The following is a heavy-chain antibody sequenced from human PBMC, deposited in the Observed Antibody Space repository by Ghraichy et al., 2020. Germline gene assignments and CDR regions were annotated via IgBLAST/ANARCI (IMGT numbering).Heavy chain of an antibody. Sequence: SETLSLTCTVSGGSISSYYWSWIRQPAGKGLEWIGRIYTSGSTNYNPSLKSRVTMSVDTSKNQFSLKLSSVTAADTAVYYCARGPAIFGVGEGVWFDPWGQGTLVTVSS. V-gene: IGHV4-4*07. J-gene: IGHJ5*02. CDR3: ARGPAIFGVGEGVWFDP. CDR2: IYTSGST. CDR1: GGSISSYY. D-gene: IGHD3-3*01.